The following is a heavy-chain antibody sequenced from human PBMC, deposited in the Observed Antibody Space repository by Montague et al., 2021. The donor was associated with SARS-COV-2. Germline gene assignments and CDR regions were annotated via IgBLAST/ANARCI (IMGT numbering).Heavy chain of an antibody. V-gene: IGHV6-1*01. D-gene: IGHD6-13*01. CDR2: TYYRYKWYN. CDR3: ASGRMVPYSSSWTTLYYYYGMDV. Sequence: CAISGDSVASNRAAWKWNRQYPSQGLESQGRTYYRYKWYNDYAVSVKSRITINPDTSKNQFSLQLNSVTPEDTAVYYCASGRMVPYSSSWTTLYYYYGMDVWGQGTTVTVSS. J-gene: IGHJ6*02. CDR1: GDSVASNRAA.